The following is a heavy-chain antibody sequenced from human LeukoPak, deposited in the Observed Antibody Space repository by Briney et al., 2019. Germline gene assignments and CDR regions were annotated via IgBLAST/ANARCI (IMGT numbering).Heavy chain of an antibody. CDR3: AREHGQNRGAFDV. J-gene: IGHJ3*01. V-gene: IGHV4-34*01. CDR2: INRYGGT. Sequence: PSETLSLTCAVYGGSFTEYYWNWIRQTPEKGLEWIGDINRYGGTDYNPSLKSRVTISVDTSKNQFSLRLGSVTAADSAMYYCAREHGQNRGAFDVWGQGTMLIVSS. CDR1: GGSFTEYY.